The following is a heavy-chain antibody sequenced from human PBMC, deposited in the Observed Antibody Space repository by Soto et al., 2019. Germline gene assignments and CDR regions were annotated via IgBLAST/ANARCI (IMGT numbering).Heavy chain of an antibody. CDR1: GYTFISYA. CDR3: ARDFLTRISWGSTTAQYSQYGMEV. V-gene: IGHV1-18*01. CDR2: VSPYNGDT. Sequence: EASVKVSCKASGYTFISYALSWVRQAPGQGPEWIGRVSPYNGDTKYAQKFQGRVTITADTSTNTAYMDLRSLKSDDTAVYFCARDFLTRISWGSTTAQYSQYGMEVWGQGTTVTVSS. D-gene: IGHD3-9*01. J-gene: IGHJ6*02.